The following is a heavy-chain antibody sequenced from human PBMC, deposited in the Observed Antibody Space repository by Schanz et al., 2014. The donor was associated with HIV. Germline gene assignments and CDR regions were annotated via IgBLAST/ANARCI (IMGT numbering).Heavy chain of an antibody. CDR2: ISSTSTYR. Sequence: AQLVESGGGVVQPGGSLRLSCAASGFTFRDSVVSWVRQAPGKGLEWIASISSTSTYRFYAGSVKGRFTISRDNSEDTLYLQMNSLGVDDSAIYYCVKRGSEASSNTWFADSWGQGTLVTVSS. J-gene: IGHJ4*02. D-gene: IGHD3-10*01. V-gene: IGHV3-23*04. CDR3: VKRGSEASSNTWFADS. CDR1: GFTFRDSV.